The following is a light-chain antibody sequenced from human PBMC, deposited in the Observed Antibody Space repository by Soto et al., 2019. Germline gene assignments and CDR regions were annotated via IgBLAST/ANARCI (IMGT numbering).Light chain of an antibody. CDR1: QSVSSH. CDR2: GAS. Sequence: EIVLTQSPGTLSLSPGERATLSCRASQSVSSHLAWYQQRPGQAPRLLIYGASSRATGIADRFSGSGSGTDFTLTISRLEPEDFALYYCQQYGNSPPLTFGGGIKVEIK. J-gene: IGKJ4*01. V-gene: IGKV3-20*01. CDR3: QQYGNSPPLT.